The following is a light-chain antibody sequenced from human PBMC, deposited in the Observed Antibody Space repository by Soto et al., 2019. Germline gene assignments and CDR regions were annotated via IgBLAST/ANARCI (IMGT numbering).Light chain of an antibody. CDR2: DVS. CDR1: SSDVGGYDY. Sequence: QSALTQPRSVSGSPGQSVTISCTGTSSDVGGYDYVSWYQQHPGRAPKVMIYDVSKRPSGVPNRFSGSKSGNTASLTISGLQTEDEADYYCSSYTSSSTWLFGGGTKLTVL. J-gene: IGLJ3*02. CDR3: SSYTSSSTWL. V-gene: IGLV2-11*01.